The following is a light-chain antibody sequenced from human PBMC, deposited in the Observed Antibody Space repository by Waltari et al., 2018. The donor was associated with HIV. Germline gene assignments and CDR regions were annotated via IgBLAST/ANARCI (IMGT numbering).Light chain of an antibody. CDR1: SSDVGGYNS. CDR3: SSYAGSNNLV. V-gene: IGLV2-8*01. Sequence: QSALTQPPSASGSPGQSVTIPCPRTSSDVGGYNSVSWYQPHPGKAPKLMIYEVTKRPSGVPDRFSGSKSGNTASLTVSGLQAEDEADYYCSSYAGSNNLVFGGGTKLTVL. J-gene: IGLJ3*02. CDR2: EVT.